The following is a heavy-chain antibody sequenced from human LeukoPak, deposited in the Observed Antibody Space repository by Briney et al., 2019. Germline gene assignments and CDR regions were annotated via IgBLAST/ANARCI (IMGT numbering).Heavy chain of an antibody. CDR3: ASGRITIFGVVENWFDP. D-gene: IGHD3-3*01. CDR1: GYTFTGYY. V-gene: IGHV1-2*02. Sequence: ASVKVSCKASGYTFTGYYMPWVRQAPGQGLEWMGWINPNSGGTNYAQKFQGRVTMTRDTSISTAYMELSRLRSDDTAVYYCASGRITIFGVVENWFDPWGQGTLVTVSS. J-gene: IGHJ5*02. CDR2: INPNSGGT.